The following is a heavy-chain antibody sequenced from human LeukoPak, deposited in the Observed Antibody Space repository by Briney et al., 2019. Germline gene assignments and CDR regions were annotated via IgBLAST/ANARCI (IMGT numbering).Heavy chain of an antibody. V-gene: IGHV3-30*02. D-gene: IGHD6-19*01. CDR2: MQYDGSVE. Sequence: PGGSLRLSCAASGFSFSNYGVHWVRQAPGKGLEWVTFMQYDGSVEFYADSVKGRFTISRDNSKNTLYLQTNSLRAEDTAVYYCAKAADPQAVAGTILYYWGQGTLVTVSS. J-gene: IGHJ4*02. CDR1: GFSFSNYG. CDR3: AKAADPQAVAGTILYY.